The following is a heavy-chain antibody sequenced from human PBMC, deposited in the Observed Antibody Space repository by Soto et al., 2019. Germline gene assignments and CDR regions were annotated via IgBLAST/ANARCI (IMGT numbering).Heavy chain of an antibody. D-gene: IGHD5-12*01. CDR3: ARDVGEMATQSDAFDI. V-gene: IGHV1-69*13. CDR1: GGTFSSYA. J-gene: IGHJ3*02. Sequence: RASVKVSCKASGGTFSSYAISWVRQAPGQGLEWMGGIIPIFGTANYAQKFQGRVTITADESTSTAYMELSSLRSEDTAVYYCARDVGEMATQSDAFDIWGQGTMVTVSS. CDR2: IIPIFGTA.